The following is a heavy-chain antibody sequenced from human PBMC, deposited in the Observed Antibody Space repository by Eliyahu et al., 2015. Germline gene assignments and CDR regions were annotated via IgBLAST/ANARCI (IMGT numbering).Heavy chain of an antibody. CDR2: LKSDGSKT. CDR1: GFTFXSYW. V-gene: IGHV3-74*01. D-gene: IGHD3-22*01. Sequence: EVQLVESGGGLVQPGXSLRLSCAASGFTFXSYWIHWVRQAPGKGLVWVSRLKSDGSKTGYADSVKGRFTVSSDSARNTLFLQINGLRAEDTGVYYCAVYRGAYETSAYHESWGQGTLVTVSS. CDR3: AVYRGAYETSAYHES. J-gene: IGHJ4*02.